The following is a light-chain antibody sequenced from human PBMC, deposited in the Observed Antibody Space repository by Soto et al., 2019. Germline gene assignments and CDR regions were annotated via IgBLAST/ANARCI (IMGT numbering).Light chain of an antibody. CDR2: EVF. CDR3: CSYAGGNTYV. CDR1: RNDIGSYNL. Sequence: QSVLTKPASVSGSPAQSITISCTGTRNDIGSYNLVSWYQHHPGTAPKLMIYEVFKRPSGVSNRFSGSTSGNTASLTISGLQSEDEADYYGCSYAGGNTYVFGTGTKVTVL. J-gene: IGLJ1*01. V-gene: IGLV2-23*02.